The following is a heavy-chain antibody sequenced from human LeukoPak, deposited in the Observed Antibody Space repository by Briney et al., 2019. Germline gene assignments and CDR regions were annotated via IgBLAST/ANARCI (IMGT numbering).Heavy chain of an antibody. V-gene: IGHV3-21*01. Sequence: GGSLILSCAASGFTFSSYSMNWVRQAPGKGLEWVSSISSSNTYIYYAESVKGRFTISRDNAKNSLYLQMNSLRAEDTAVYYCARDPLGRAADYWGQGSLVTVSS. CDR2: ISSSNTYI. D-gene: IGHD7-27*01. J-gene: IGHJ4*02. CDR1: GFTFSSYS. CDR3: ARDPLGRAADY.